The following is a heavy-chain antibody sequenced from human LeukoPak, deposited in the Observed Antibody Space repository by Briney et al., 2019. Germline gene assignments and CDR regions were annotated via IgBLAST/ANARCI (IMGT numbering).Heavy chain of an antibody. D-gene: IGHD1-26*01. J-gene: IGHJ4*02. CDR1: GGSISSYY. Sequence: PSETLSLTCTVSGGSISSYYWSWIRQPPGKGLEWIGYIYYSGSTNYNPSLKSRVTISVDTSKNQFSLKLSSVTAADTAVYYCAGGELRFDYWGPGTLVTVSS. CDR2: IYYSGST. V-gene: IGHV4-59*08. CDR3: AGGELRFDY.